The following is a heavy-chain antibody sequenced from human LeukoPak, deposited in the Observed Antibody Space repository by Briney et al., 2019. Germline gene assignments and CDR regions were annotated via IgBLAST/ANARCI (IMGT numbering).Heavy chain of an antibody. J-gene: IGHJ4*02. V-gene: IGHV3-23*01. CDR3: AKVGSSNPLFDY. CDR2: ISGSGGST. D-gene: IGHD6-13*01. CDR1: GFTFSSYA. Sequence: GGSLRLSCAASGFTFSSYAMSWVRQAPGKGLEWVSAISGSGGSTYYADSVKGRFTISRDNSKNTLYLQMNSLRAEGTAVYYCAKVGSSNPLFDYWGQGTLVTVSS.